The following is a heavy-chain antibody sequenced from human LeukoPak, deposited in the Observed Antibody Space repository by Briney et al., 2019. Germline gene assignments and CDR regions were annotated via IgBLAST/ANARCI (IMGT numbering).Heavy chain of an antibody. D-gene: IGHD2-8*01. CDR2: ISYDGSNK. CDR1: GFTFSSYG. J-gene: IGHJ4*02. V-gene: IGHV3-30*18. CDR3: AKDPGYCTNGVCQYYFDY. Sequence: PGGSLRLSCAASGFTFSSYGMHWVRQAPGKGLEWVAVISYDGSNKYYADSVKGRFTISRDNSKNTLYLQMNSLRAEDTAVYYCAKDPGYCTNGVCQYYFDYWGQGTLVTVSS.